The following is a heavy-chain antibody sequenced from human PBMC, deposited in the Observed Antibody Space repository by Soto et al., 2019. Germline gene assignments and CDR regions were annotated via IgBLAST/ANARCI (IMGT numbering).Heavy chain of an antibody. D-gene: IGHD6-13*01. CDR1: GFTFSSYA. V-gene: IGHV3-30-3*01. J-gene: IGHJ4*01. Sequence: PGGALRLFCAASGFTFSSYAMHWVRQAPGKGLEWVAVISYDGSNKYYADSVKGRFTISRDNSKNTLYLQMNSLRAEDTAVYYCARVGGIAAAGNDYCGHGTLVTVSS. CDR2: ISYDGSNK. CDR3: ARVGGIAAAGNDY.